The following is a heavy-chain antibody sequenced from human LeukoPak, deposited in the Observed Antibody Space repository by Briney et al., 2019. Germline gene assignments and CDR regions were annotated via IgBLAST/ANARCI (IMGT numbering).Heavy chain of an antibody. CDR3: ARDYLTAQWLVSGGDY. CDR1: GFTFSNYS. J-gene: IGHJ4*02. CDR2: ISSSGSYK. V-gene: IGHV3-21*01. Sequence: GGSLRLSCAASGFTFSNYSMNWVRQDPGKGLEWVSSISSSGSYKFYADSVKGRFTISRDNAKNSLSLQINSLRAEDTAVYYCARDYLTAQWLVSGGDYWGQGTLVTVSS. D-gene: IGHD6-19*01.